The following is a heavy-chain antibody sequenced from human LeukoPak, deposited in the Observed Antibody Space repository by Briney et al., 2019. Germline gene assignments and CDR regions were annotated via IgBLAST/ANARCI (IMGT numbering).Heavy chain of an antibody. CDR2: IYYSGST. V-gene: IGHV4-59*12. D-gene: IGHD3-16*01. CDR1: GGSISSYY. J-gene: IGHJ4*02. Sequence: SETLSLTCTVSGGSISSYYWSWIRQPPGKGLEWIGYIYYSGSTNYNPSLKSRVTISVDTSKNQFSLKLSSVTAADTAVYYCAKEESRDYPVPHYWGQGTLVTVSS. CDR3: AKEESRDYPVPHY.